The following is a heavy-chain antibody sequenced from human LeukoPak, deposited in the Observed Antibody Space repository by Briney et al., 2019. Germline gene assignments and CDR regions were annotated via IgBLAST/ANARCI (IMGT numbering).Heavy chain of an antibody. CDR1: GFTFSGSA. J-gene: IGHJ4*02. V-gene: IGHV3-73*01. Sequence: GGSLRLSCAASGFTFSGSAMHWVRQASGKGLEWVGRIRSKANSYATAYAASVKGRFTISRDDSKNTAYLQMNSLKTEDTAVCYCTCDSSGYYPFDYWGQGTLVTVSS. D-gene: IGHD3-22*01. CDR3: TCDSSGYYPFDY. CDR2: IRSKANSYAT.